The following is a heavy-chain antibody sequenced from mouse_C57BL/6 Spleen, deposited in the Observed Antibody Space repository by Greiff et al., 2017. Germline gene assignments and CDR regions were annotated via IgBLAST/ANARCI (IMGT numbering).Heavy chain of an antibody. Sequence: VQLKQPGAELVRPGSSVKLSCKASGYTFTSYWMDWVKQRPGQGLEWIGNIYPSDSETHYNQKFKDKATLTVDKSSSTAYMQLSSLTSEDSAVYYCAREKGLRQYYFDYWGQGTTLTVSS. CDR3: AREKGLRQYYFDY. D-gene: IGHD2-4*01. J-gene: IGHJ2*01. CDR1: GYTFTSYW. V-gene: IGHV1-61*01. CDR2: IYPSDSET.